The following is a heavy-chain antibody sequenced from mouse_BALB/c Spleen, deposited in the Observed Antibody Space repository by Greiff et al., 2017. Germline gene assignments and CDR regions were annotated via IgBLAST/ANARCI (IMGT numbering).Heavy chain of an antibody. J-gene: IGHJ1*01. V-gene: IGHV1-4*02. Sequence: QVQLKQSAAELARPGASVKMSCKASGYTFTSYTMHWVKQRPGQGLEWIGYINPSSGYTEYNQKFKDKTTLTADKSSSTAYMQLSSLTSEDSAVYYCASGGDYGYFDVWGAGTTVTVSS. CDR1: GYTFTSYT. CDR2: INPSSGYT. CDR3: ASGGDYGYFDV.